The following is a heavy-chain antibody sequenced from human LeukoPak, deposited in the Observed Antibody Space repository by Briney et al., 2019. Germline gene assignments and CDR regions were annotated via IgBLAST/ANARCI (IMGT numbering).Heavy chain of an antibody. Sequence: GGSLRLSCSASGFTFSSYAMHWVRQAPGKGLEYVSAISSNGGSTYYADSVKGRFTISRDNSKNTLYLQMSSLRAEDTAVYYCARNGLATVVSFDYWGQGTLVTVSS. CDR2: ISSNGGST. V-gene: IGHV3-64D*06. CDR3: ARNGLATVVSFDY. J-gene: IGHJ4*02. CDR1: GFTFSSYA. D-gene: IGHD4-23*01.